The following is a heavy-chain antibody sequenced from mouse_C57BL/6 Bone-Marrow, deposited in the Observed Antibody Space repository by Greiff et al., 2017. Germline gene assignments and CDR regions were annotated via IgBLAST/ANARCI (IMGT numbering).Heavy chain of an antibody. CDR1: GFNIKNTY. V-gene: IGHV14-3*01. CDR2: IDPANGNT. D-gene: IGHD1-1*01. Sequence: EVQLQQSVAELVRPGASVKLSRTASGFNIKNTYMHWVKQRPEQGLEWIGRIDPANGNTKYAPKFQGKATITADPSSNTAYLQLSSLTSEDTAIYYCANYYGSRTSYYYAMDYWGQGTSVTVSS. J-gene: IGHJ4*01. CDR3: ANYYGSRTSYYYAMDY.